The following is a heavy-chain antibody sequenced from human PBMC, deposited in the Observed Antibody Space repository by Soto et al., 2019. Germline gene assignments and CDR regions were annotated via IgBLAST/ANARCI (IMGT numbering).Heavy chain of an antibody. CDR3: AAYSHKGY. D-gene: IGHD3-16*01. CDR2: IYSGGST. J-gene: IGHJ4*02. V-gene: IGHV3-66*01. Sequence: EEQLVESGGDLVQPGWSQRLSCAASGFTVSNNYMSWVRQAPGKGLEWVSLIYSGGSTYYADSVKGRFTISRDSSKNTLKLQMNSLRAEDTAMYYCAAYSHKGYWGQGTRVTVSS. CDR1: GFTVSNNY.